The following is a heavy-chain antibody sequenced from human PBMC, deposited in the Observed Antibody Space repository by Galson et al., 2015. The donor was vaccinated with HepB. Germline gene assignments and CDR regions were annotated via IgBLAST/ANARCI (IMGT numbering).Heavy chain of an antibody. CDR2: ISSSSSSYI. CDR1: GFTFSSYS. CDR3: ARDGARIYYDSSGYYYSKIGWYFDL. D-gene: IGHD3-22*01. J-gene: IGHJ2*01. Sequence: SLRLSCAASGFTFSSYSMNWVRQAPGKGLEWVSSISSSSSSYIYYADSVKGRFTISRDNAKNSLYLQMNSLRAEDTAVYYCARDGARIYYDSSGYYYSKIGWYFDLWGRGTLVTVSS. V-gene: IGHV3-21*01.